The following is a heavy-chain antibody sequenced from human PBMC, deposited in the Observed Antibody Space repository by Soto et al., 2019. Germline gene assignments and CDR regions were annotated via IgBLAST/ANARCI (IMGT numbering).Heavy chain of an antibody. CDR2: IYSGGTT. V-gene: IGHV3-66*01. CDR1: GFTVSSYY. D-gene: IGHD3-9*01. Sequence: HPGGSLRLSCAASGFTVSSYYVSWVRQAPGKGLEWVSVIYSGGTTYYADSVNGRFTISRDNSKNTLYLQMNGLRAEDTVVYYCARGDYDILTGYYLSMDVWGQGTTVTVSS. CDR3: ARGDYDILTGYYLSMDV. J-gene: IGHJ6*02.